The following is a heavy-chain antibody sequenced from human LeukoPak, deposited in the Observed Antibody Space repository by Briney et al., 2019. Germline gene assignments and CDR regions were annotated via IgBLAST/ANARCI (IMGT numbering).Heavy chain of an antibody. CDR3: ATTPYSGSWYGYFQH. J-gene: IGHJ1*01. V-gene: IGHV4-59*08. Sequence: SETLSLTCTVSGGSISSYYWSWIRQPPGKGLEWIGYIYYSGSTNYNPSLKSRVTISVDTSKNQFSLKLSSVTAADTAVYYCATTPYSGSWYGYFQHWGQGTLVTVSS. D-gene: IGHD6-13*01. CDR1: GGSISSYY. CDR2: IYYSGST.